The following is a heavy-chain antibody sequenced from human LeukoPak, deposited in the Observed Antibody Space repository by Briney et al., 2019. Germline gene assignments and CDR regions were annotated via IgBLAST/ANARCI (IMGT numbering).Heavy chain of an antibody. D-gene: IGHD3-22*01. J-gene: IGHJ4*02. CDR1: GGSFSGYY. Sequence: SETLSLTCAVYGGSFSGYYWSWIRQPPGKGLEWIGEINHSGSTNYNPSLKSRVTISVDTSKNQFSLKLSSATAADTAVYYCAIPYYYDSSGYYSEDYWGQGTLVTVSS. CDR3: AIPYYYDSSGYYSEDY. CDR2: INHSGST. V-gene: IGHV4-34*01.